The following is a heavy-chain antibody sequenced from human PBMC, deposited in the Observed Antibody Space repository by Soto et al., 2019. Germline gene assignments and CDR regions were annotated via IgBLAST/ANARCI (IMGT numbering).Heavy chain of an antibody. CDR3: ARAVPAAIPIAVGMDV. CDR1: GCTFSSYA. V-gene: IGHV3-30-3*01. CDR2: ISYDGSNK. D-gene: IGHD2-2*01. J-gene: IGHJ6*02. Sequence: GGSRRLSCAASGCTFSSYAMHWVRHAPGKGLEWVAVISYDGSNKYYADSVKGRFTISRDNSKNTLYLQMNSLRAEDTAVYYCARAVPAAIPIAVGMDVWGQGTTVTVSS.